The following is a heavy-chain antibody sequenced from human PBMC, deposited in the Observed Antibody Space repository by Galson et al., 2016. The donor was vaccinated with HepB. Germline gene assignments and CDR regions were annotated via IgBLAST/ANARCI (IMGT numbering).Heavy chain of an antibody. D-gene: IGHD3-9*01. CDR2: ISAANDYT. Sequence: SAKVSCKASGYSFNDHGIHWLRQAPGQRLEWMGWISAANDYTKFSQKFQGRLSITRDTPATTVYMELTSLRPEDTAVYYCAKDREAYYDIMTEHNWFDPWGQGTQVSVSS. J-gene: IGHJ5*02. V-gene: IGHV1-3*01. CDR1: GYSFNDHG. CDR3: AKDREAYYDIMTEHNWFDP.